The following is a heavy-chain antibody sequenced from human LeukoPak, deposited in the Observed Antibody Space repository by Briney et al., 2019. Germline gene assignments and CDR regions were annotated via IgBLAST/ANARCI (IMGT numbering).Heavy chain of an antibody. Sequence: GESLTLSCLASGFTFSRYWMSWVRQPAGKGREWVAKIKEDGGEKYYANSVKGRLTTSTDNAKTSLFPQMNSLRTEDTAVHYCATTRGSDYWGQGTLVTVSS. CDR2: IKEDGGEK. CDR3: ATTRGSDY. V-gene: IGHV3-7*03. D-gene: IGHD1-1*01. J-gene: IGHJ4*02. CDR1: GFTFSRYW.